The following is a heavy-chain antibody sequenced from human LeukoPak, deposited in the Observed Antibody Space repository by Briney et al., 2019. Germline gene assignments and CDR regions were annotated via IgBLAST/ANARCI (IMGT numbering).Heavy chain of an antibody. J-gene: IGHJ2*01. Sequence: SETLSLTCTVSRGSISSYYWTWIRQPPGKGLEWIGYIYNRESTNYNPSLKSRVTISVDTSKNQFSLNLSSGTAADTAIYYCARALLRYDSSSRSLSWYFDLWGRGTLVTVSS. V-gene: IGHV4-59*01. D-gene: IGHD3-22*01. CDR3: ARALLRYDSSSRSLSWYFDL. CDR2: IYNREST. CDR1: RGSISSYY.